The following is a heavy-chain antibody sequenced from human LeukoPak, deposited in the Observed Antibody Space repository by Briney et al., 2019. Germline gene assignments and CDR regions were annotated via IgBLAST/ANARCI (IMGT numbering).Heavy chain of an antibody. CDR2: ISGSGGST. V-gene: IGHV3-23*01. Sequence: GGSLRLSCAASGFTFSSYAMSWVRQAPGKGLEWVSAISGSGGSTYYADSVKGRFTISRDNSKNTLHLQMNSLRAEDTAVYYCKNRQWIQLWFYFFDYWGQGTLVTVSS. CDR1: GFTFSSYA. CDR3: KNRQWIQLWFYFFDY. D-gene: IGHD5-18*01. J-gene: IGHJ4*02.